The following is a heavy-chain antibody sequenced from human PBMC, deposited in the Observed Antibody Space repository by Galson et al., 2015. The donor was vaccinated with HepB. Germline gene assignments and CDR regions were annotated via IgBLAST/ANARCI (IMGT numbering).Heavy chain of an antibody. D-gene: IGHD5-18*01. CDR3: ARASRGYNYGYFDY. CDR2: IYSDGRT. Sequence: SLRLSCAASGFTVSNNYMDWVRQAPGKGLGWVAIIYSDGRTYYADSVKGRFTISRQNSENTLYLQMNSLRAEDTAVYYCARASRGYNYGYFDYWGRGTPVTVSS. V-gene: IGHV3-53*04. CDR1: GFTVSNNY. J-gene: IGHJ4*01.